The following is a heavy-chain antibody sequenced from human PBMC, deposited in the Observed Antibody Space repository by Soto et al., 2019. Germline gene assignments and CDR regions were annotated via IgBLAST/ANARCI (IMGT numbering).Heavy chain of an antibody. D-gene: IGHD1-26*01. CDR2: IYYSGST. CDR1: GGSIRSSSYY. J-gene: IGHJ4*02. CDR3: ARLTGHSGSYLYY. Sequence: ASETPSPTRTVSGGSIRSSSYYWGWIRQPPGKGLEWIGSIYYSGSTYYNPSLKSRVTISVDTSKNQFSLKLSSVTAADTAVYYCARLTGHSGSYLYYWGQGTLVTVSS. V-gene: IGHV4-39*01.